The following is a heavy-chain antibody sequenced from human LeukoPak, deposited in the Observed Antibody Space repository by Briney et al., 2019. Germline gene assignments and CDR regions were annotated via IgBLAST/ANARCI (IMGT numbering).Heavy chain of an antibody. J-gene: IGHJ3*02. Sequence: GGSLGLSCAASGFTFSSYAMHWVRQAPGKGLEWVAVISYDGSNKYYADSVKGRFTISRDNSKNTLYLQMNSLRAEDTAVYYCARLQYYYDSSDYYNDAFDIWGQGTMVTVSS. D-gene: IGHD3-22*01. CDR2: ISYDGSNK. V-gene: IGHV3-30*04. CDR1: GFTFSSYA. CDR3: ARLQYYYDSSDYYNDAFDI.